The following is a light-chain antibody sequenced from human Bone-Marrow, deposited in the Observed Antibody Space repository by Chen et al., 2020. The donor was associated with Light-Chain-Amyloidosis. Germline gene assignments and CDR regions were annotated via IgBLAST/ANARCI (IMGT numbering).Light chain of an antibody. CDR3: QQFLGSPWT. J-gene: IGKJ1*01. Sequence: EIVLTQSPGTLSLSPGEKASLSCRASQSVSSYYIAWYQQRRGQAPRLLIYGASKRADGIPDRFSGSGSGTDFTLTISRLEADDFAVYFCQQFLGSPWTFGQGTMVEVK. V-gene: IGKV3-20*01. CDR2: GAS. CDR1: QSVSSYY.